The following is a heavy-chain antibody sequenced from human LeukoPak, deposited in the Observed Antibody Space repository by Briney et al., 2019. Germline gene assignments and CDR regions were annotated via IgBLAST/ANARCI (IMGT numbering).Heavy chain of an antibody. CDR3: ARDYDY. CDR2: ISYDGSNK. V-gene: IGHV3-30*04. Sequence: GGSLRLSCAASGFTFSSYAMHWVRQAPGKGLEWVAVISYDGSNKYYADSVKGRFTISRDNAKNSLYLQMNSLRAEDTAVYYCARDYDYWGQGTLVTVSS. J-gene: IGHJ4*02. CDR1: GFTFSSYA.